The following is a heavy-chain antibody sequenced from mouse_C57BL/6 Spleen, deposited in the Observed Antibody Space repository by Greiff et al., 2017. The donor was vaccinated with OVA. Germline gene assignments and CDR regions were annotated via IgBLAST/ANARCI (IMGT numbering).Heavy chain of an antibody. CDR2: ISSGGDYI. D-gene: IGHD4-1*01. J-gene: IGHJ3*01. CDR1: GFTFSSYA. Sequence: EVMLVESGEGLVKPGGSLKLSCAASGFTFSSYAMSWVRQTPEKRLEWVAYISSGGDYIYYADTVKGRFTISRDNARNTLYLQMSSLKSEDTAMYYCTRGAPSNWVFAYWGQGTLVTVSA. V-gene: IGHV5-9-1*02. CDR3: TRGAPSNWVFAY.